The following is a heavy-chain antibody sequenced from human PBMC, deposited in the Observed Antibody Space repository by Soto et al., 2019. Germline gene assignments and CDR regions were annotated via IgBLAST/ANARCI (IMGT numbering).Heavy chain of an antibody. CDR2: IYYSGST. J-gene: IGHJ6*02. Sequence: PSETLSLTCTVSGGSISSGDYYWSWIRQPPGKGLEWIGYIYYSGSTYYNPSLESRVTISVDTSKNQFSLKLSSVAAADTAVYYCASTATYYYGSGSYWPYGMDVWGQGTTVTVSS. V-gene: IGHV4-30-4*01. CDR3: ASTATYYYGSGSYWPYGMDV. CDR1: GGSISSGDYY. D-gene: IGHD3-10*01.